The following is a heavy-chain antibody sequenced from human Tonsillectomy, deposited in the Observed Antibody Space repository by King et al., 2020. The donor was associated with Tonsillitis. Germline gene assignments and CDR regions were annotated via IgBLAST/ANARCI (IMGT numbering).Heavy chain of an antibody. D-gene: IGHD3-3*01. J-gene: IGHJ3*02. Sequence: VQLVESGAEVKKPGASVKVSCKASGYTFTSYDINWVRQATGQGLEWMGWMNPNSGNTGYAQKFQGRVTMTRNTSIGTAYMELSSLRSEDTAVYYCARGSPCPPRYYDFLGGYYWGHTFDIWGHGKMGTVSS. CDR1: GYTFTSYD. CDR2: MNPNSGNT. CDR3: ARGSPCPPRYYDFLGGYYWGHTFDI. V-gene: IGHV1-8*01.